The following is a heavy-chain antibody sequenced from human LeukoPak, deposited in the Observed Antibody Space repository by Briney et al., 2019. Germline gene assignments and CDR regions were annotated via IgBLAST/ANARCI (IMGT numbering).Heavy chain of an antibody. Sequence: ASVKVSCKASGGTFSSYAISWVRQAPGQGLEWMGGIIPIFGTANYAQKFQGRVTITADKSTSTAYMELSSLRSEDTAVYYCARRAAAANDAFDIWGQGTMVTVSS. J-gene: IGHJ3*02. V-gene: IGHV1-69*06. CDR3: ARRAAAANDAFDI. D-gene: IGHD6-13*01. CDR2: IIPIFGTA. CDR1: GGTFSSYA.